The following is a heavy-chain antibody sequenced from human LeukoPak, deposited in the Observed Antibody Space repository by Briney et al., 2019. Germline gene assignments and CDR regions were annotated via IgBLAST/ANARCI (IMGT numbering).Heavy chain of an antibody. CDR2: ISAYNGNT. J-gene: IGHJ3*02. CDR3: ARDMIVVVIRSRDAFDI. Sequence: ASVKVSCKASGYTFTSYGISWVRQAPGQGLEWMGWISAYNGNTNYAQELQGRVTMTTDTSTSTAYMELRSLRSDDTAVYYCARDMIVVVIRSRDAFDIWGQGTMVTVSS. CDR1: GYTFTSYG. D-gene: IGHD3-22*01. V-gene: IGHV1-18*01.